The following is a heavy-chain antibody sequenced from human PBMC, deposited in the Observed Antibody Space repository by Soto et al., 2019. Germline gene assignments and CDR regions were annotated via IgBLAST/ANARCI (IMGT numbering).Heavy chain of an antibody. CDR1: GFTFSRYA. D-gene: IGHD6-13*01. Sequence: GGSLRLSCAASGFTFSRYAMRWVRQAPGKGLEWVSAISTGGGSTYYAESVKGRFTISRDNSKNTLYLQMNSLRAEDTAVYYCAKSWQLFDYLGQGTLVTVSS. V-gene: IGHV3-23*01. J-gene: IGHJ4*02. CDR2: ISTGGGST. CDR3: AKSWQLFDY.